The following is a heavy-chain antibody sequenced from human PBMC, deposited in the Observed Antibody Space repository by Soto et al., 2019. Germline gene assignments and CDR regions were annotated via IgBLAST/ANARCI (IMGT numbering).Heavy chain of an antibody. J-gene: IGHJ4*02. Sequence: QVQLVQSGAEVKKTGASVKVSCKASGYTFAGYAMHWVRQAPGQRLEWMGWINGGNGYTKYSQKFQGRVTITRDTSASTAYMELSSLTSEDTAVYYCARGLYSNPHFDYWGQGTLVTVSS. D-gene: IGHD4-4*01. V-gene: IGHV1-3*01. CDR3: ARGLYSNPHFDY. CDR1: GYTFAGYA. CDR2: INGGNGYT.